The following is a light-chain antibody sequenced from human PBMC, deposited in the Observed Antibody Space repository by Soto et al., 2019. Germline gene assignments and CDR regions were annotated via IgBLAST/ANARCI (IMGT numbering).Light chain of an antibody. CDR2: RDS. J-gene: IGLJ3*02. CDR3: AAWDDSLRGWV. Sequence: SVLTQPPSASGTPGQRVTISCSESSSSIGSNYIYWYQQLPGTAPKLLIYRDSQRPSGVPDRFSGSKSGTSASLAISGLRSEDEADYYVAAWDDSLRGWVFGGGTKLTVL. V-gene: IGLV1-47*01. CDR1: SSSIGSNY.